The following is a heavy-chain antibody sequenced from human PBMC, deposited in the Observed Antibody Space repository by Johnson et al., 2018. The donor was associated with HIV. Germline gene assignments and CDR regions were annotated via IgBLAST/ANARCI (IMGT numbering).Heavy chain of an antibody. V-gene: IGHV3-7*05. CDR3: AKQYSSSWYGNAFDI. CDR2: IKQDGSEK. CDR1: GFTFSTYG. Sequence: VQLVESGGGVVQPGRSLRLSCAASGFTFSTYGMHWVRQAPGKGLEWVANIKQDGSEKYYVDSVKGRFTISRDNAKNSLYLQMNSLRAEDTALYYCAKQYSSSWYGNAFDIWGQGTMVTVSS. J-gene: IGHJ3*02. D-gene: IGHD6-13*01.